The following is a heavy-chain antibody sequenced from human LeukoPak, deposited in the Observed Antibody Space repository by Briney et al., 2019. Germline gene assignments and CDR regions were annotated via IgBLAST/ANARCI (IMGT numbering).Heavy chain of an antibody. CDR1: GFTFSNYW. CDR2: IKEDGSEK. V-gene: IGHV3-7*01. D-gene: IGHD6-13*01. CDR3: ASGRQLGY. J-gene: IGHJ4*02. Sequence: PGGSLSLSCAASGFTFSNYWMSWVRQAPGKGLEWVANIKEDGSEKYYVDSVKGRFTISRDNARNSLYLQMNRLRAEDTAVYYCASGRQLGYWGQGTLVTVSS.